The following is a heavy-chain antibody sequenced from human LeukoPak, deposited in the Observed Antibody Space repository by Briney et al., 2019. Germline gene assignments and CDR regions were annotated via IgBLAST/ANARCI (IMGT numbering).Heavy chain of an antibody. CDR2: MNPNSGNT. CDR1: GYTFTSYD. D-gene: IGHD3-22*01. V-gene: IGHV1-8*03. CDR3: ARATKYVGPSRGVVVRYYFDY. Sequence: EASVKVSCKASGYTFTSYDINWVRQATGQGLQWMGWMNPNSGNTGYAQKFQGRVTITRNTSISTAYMELSSLRSEDTAVYYCARATKYVGPSRGVVVRYYFDYWGQGTLVTVSS. J-gene: IGHJ4*02.